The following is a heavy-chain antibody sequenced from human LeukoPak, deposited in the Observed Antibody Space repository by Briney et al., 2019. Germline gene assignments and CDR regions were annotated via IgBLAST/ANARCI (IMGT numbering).Heavy chain of an antibody. CDR3: ARDLGQYYDTSDNWFDP. CDR2: INSDGINT. J-gene: IGHJ5*02. CDR1: GFSFIGYG. Sequence: PGGSLRLSCAASGFSFIGYGMHWVRQAPGKGLVWVSRINSDGINTSYADSVKGRFTISRDNAKNTLNLQMNSLRAEDTAVYYCARDLGQYYDTSDNWFDPWGQGTLVTVSS. D-gene: IGHD3-22*01. V-gene: IGHV3-74*01.